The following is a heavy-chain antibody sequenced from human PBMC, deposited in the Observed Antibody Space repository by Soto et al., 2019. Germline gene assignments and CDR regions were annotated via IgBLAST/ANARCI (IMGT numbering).Heavy chain of an antibody. J-gene: IGHJ4*02. V-gene: IGHV3-7*02. D-gene: IGHD1-26*01. CDR1: GVSVSSAW. CDR2: INPDGNVP. CDR3: LIVSGFGAIDY. Sequence: GSLSLSCAASGVSVSSAWMAWICRAPGKGQGWVALINPDGNVPSKVGSVSVRCIISRANAQNYLYLQMISVRSAAAAVDYFLIVSGFGAIDYWGQGTLVTVS.